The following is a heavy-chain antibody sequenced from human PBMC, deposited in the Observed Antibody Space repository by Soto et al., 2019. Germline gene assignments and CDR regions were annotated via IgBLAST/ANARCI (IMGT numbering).Heavy chain of an antibody. D-gene: IGHD1-1*01. Sequence: EVQLVESGGGLVKPGGSLRLSCAASGFTFSSYSMNWVRQAPGKGLEWVSSISSSSSYIYYADSVKGRFTISRDNAKNSLYLQMNSLRAEDTAVYYCARDDSAGTARLELDYWGQGTLVTVSS. CDR3: ARDDSAGTARLELDY. J-gene: IGHJ4*02. V-gene: IGHV3-21*01. CDR1: GFTFSSYS. CDR2: ISSSSSYI.